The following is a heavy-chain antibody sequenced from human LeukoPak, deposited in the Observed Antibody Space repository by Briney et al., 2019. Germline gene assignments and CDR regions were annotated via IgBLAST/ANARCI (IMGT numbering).Heavy chain of an antibody. CDR2: ISGSGGST. Sequence: GGSLRLSCAASGFTFTSYAMSWVRQAPGKELEWVSAISGSGGSTYYADSVKGRFTISRDNSKNTLYLQMNSLRAEDTAVYYCAKHKANYGDSCLDDYWGQGTLVTVSS. D-gene: IGHD4-17*01. CDR1: GFTFTSYA. V-gene: IGHV3-23*01. J-gene: IGHJ4*02. CDR3: AKHKANYGDSCLDDY.